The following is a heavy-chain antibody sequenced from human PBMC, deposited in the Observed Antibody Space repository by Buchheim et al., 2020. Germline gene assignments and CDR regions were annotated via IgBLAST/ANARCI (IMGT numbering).Heavy chain of an antibody. CDR2: ISGGGDIT. CDR3: ATGYSSGWSRGYHY. V-gene: IGHV3-23*01. Sequence: EVQLFESGGGLVQPGESLRLSCAASGFTFSSYAMSWVRQAPGSGLEWVSVISGGGDITYDADSVKGRFTISRDNSKNSLFLQMNSLRVEDTAVYYCATGYSSGWSRGYHYWGQGTL. D-gene: IGHD6-19*01. CDR1: GFTFSSYA. J-gene: IGHJ4*02.